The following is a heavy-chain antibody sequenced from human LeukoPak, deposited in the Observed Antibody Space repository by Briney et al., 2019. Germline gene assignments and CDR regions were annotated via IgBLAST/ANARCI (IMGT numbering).Heavy chain of an antibody. CDR3: ARRFSPNCSSTSCYVSYYYMDV. Sequence: SETLSLTCAVYGGSFSGYYWSWIRQPPGKGLEWIGEINHSGSTNYNPSLKSRVTISVDTSKNQFSLKLSSVTAADTAVYYCARRFSPNCSSTSCYVSYYYMDVWGKGTTVTISS. CDR2: INHSGST. J-gene: IGHJ6*03. CDR1: GGSFSGYY. V-gene: IGHV4-34*01. D-gene: IGHD2-2*01.